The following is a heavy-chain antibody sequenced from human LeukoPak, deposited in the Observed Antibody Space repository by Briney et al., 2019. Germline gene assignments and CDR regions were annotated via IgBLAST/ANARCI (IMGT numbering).Heavy chain of an antibody. Sequence: AETLSLTCTVSGSSMSSDYYWGWIRQPPGKGLEWIGSIYHSGSTYYNPSLKSRVTISVDTSKNQFSLKLSSVTAADTAVYYCARVQSDIVVVVAATNFDYWGQGTLVTVSS. V-gene: IGHV4-38-2*02. CDR2: IYHSGST. CDR1: GSSMSSDYY. J-gene: IGHJ4*02. CDR3: ARVQSDIVVVVAATNFDY. D-gene: IGHD2-15*01.